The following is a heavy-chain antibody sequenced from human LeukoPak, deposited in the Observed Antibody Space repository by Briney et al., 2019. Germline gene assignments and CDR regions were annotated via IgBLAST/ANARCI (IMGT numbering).Heavy chain of an antibody. CDR1: GFTFSSYA. Sequence: PGGSLRLSCAASGFTFSSYAMPWVRQAPGKGLEWVAVISYDGSNKYYADSVKGRFTISRDNSKNTLYLQMNSLRAEDTAVYYCARDPRNSGSSRLDYWGQGTLVTVSS. CDR2: ISYDGSNK. D-gene: IGHD1-26*01. CDR3: ARDPRNSGSSRLDY. V-gene: IGHV3-30-3*01. J-gene: IGHJ4*02.